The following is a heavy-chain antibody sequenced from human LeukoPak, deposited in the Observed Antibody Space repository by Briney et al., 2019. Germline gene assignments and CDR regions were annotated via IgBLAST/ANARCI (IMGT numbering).Heavy chain of an antibody. D-gene: IGHD6-6*01. J-gene: IGHJ6*02. CDR1: GDSVSSNSAA. CDR3: ARDSYSSSSPYYYYYGMDV. V-gene: IGHV6-1*01. Sequence: SQTLSLTCAISGDSVSSNSAAWNWLRQSPSRGLEWLGRTYYRSKWYNDYAVSVKSRITINPDTSKNQFSLQLNSVTPEDTAVYYCARDSYSSSSPYYYYYGMDVWGQGTTVTVSS. CDR2: TYYRSKWYN.